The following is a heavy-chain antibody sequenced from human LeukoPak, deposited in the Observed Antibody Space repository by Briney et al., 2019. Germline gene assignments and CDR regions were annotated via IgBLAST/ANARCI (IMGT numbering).Heavy chain of an antibody. V-gene: IGHV5-51*01. CDR3: ARRASGTKADAFDL. CDR1: GYIVNNHW. Sequence: GESLKISCKGSGYIVNNHWMDWARQVPGKGLEWIGIIYPPDSDTRYNPSFQGQVTISADKSTGTAYLQWSRLQASDTAIYYCARRASGTKADAFDLWGQGTLVTVSS. D-gene: IGHD3-10*01. J-gene: IGHJ3*01. CDR2: IYPPDSDT.